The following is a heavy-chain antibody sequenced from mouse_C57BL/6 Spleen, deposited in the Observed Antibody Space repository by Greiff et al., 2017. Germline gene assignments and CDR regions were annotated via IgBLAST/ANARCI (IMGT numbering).Heavy chain of an antibody. Sequence: QVQLQQPGAELVKPGASVKLSCKASGYTFTSYWMQWVKQRPGQGLEWIGEIDPSDSYTNYNQKFKGKATLTVDTSSSTAYMQLSSLTSEDSAVYYCARGGAQATLDYWGQGTTLTVSS. CDR3: ARGGAQATLDY. CDR1: GYTFTSYW. D-gene: IGHD3-2*02. J-gene: IGHJ2*01. CDR2: IDPSDSYT. V-gene: IGHV1-50*01.